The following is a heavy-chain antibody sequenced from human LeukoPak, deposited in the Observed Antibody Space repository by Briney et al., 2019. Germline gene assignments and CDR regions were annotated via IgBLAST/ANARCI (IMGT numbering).Heavy chain of an antibody. CDR1: GVSITNYY. J-gene: IGHJ5*01. CDR3: ARDYLVGAPLDS. CDR2: MYISGST. D-gene: IGHD1-26*01. V-gene: IGHV4-4*07. Sequence: SETLSLTCTVSGVSITNYYWAWIRQPAGKGLEWIGRMYISGSTNYNPPLKSRVTISIDKSNNQFSLKLRSVTAADTAVYYCARDYLVGAPLDSWGHGTLVTVSS.